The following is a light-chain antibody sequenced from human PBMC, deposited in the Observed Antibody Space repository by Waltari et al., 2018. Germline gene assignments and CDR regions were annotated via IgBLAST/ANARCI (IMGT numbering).Light chain of an antibody. CDR1: QSVRNNY. CDR3: QQCGSSPRT. CDR2: GAS. Sequence: EIVLTQSPGTLSLSPGERATLSSRASQSVRNNYLAWYQQRPGQAPRLLIYGASSRASGIPDRFSGSGSGTDFTLTISRLEPEDFAMYYCQQCGSSPRTFGGGTKVEIK. V-gene: IGKV3-20*01. J-gene: IGKJ4*01.